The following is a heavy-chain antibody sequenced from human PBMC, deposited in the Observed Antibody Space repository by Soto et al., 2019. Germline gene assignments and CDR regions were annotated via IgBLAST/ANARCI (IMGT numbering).Heavy chain of an antibody. J-gene: IGHJ6*02. CDR3: ARDPEWPIYYYGMDV. CDR1: GFTFSSYA. CDR2: ISYDGSNK. V-gene: IGHV3-30-3*01. Sequence: QVQLVESGGGVVQPGRSLRLSCAASGFTFSSYAMHWVRQAPGKGLEWVAVISYDGSNKYYADSVKGRFTISRDNSKNTLYLQMNSLRADDTAVYYCARDPEWPIYYYGMDVWGQGTTVTVSS. D-gene: IGHD3-3*01.